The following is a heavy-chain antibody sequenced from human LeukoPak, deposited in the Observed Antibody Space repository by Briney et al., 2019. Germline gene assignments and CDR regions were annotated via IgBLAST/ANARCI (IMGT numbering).Heavy chain of an antibody. J-gene: IGHJ4*02. CDR3: AKGRGSSGYYFDY. CDR2: ISGSGGST. D-gene: IGHD3-22*01. V-gene: IGHV3-23*01. Sequence: GGSLRLSCAASGFTFSSYAMSWVRQAPGKGLEWVSAISGSGGSTYYADSVKGRFTISRGNSKNTLYLQMNSLRAEDTAVYYCAKGRGSSGYYFDYWGQGTLVTVSS. CDR1: GFTFSSYA.